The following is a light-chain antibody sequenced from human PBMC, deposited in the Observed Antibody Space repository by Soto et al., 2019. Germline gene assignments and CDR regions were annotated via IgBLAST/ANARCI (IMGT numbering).Light chain of an antibody. J-gene: IGLJ2*01. CDR2: FDS. V-gene: IGLV3-21*04. Sequence: SYELTQPPSVSLAPGQTARISCGGNNIGSRSVHWYQQKPGQAPVLVIYFDSDRPSGIPERFSGPSSGNTATLAISRVEAGDEADYSCQVWDTTSDQPGVFGGGTKLTVL. CDR1: NIGSRS. CDR3: QVWDTTSDQPGV.